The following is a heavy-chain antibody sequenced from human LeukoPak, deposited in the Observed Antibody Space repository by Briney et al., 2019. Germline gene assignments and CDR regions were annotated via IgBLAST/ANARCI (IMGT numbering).Heavy chain of an antibody. CDR3: ARVPGMVFHPFDY. Sequence: PGGSLRLSCAASGFTFSSHCIHWVRQAPGKGLEWVSSISSSSSYIYYADSVKGRFTISRDNAKNSLYLQMNSLRAEDTAVYYCARVPGMVFHPFDYWGQGTLVTVSS. CDR2: ISSSSSYI. CDR1: GFTFSSHC. D-gene: IGHD3/OR15-3a*01. V-gene: IGHV3-21*01. J-gene: IGHJ4*02.